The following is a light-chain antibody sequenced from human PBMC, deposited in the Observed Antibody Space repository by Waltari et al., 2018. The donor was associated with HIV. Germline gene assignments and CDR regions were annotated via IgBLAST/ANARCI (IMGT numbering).Light chain of an antibody. CDR2: DTT. Sequence: IMTCSGSSSNIGTNPVSWYQQFPGRVPNLLIYDTTKRPSGIPDRFSGSKSGTSATLDITGLQTGDEADYYCGAWDNRLRSVVFGGGTKLAVL. CDR1: SSNIGTNP. CDR3: GAWDNRLRSVV. V-gene: IGLV1-51*01. J-gene: IGLJ3*02.